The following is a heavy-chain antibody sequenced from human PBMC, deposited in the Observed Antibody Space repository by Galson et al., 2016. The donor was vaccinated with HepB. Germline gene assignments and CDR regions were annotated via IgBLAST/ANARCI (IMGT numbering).Heavy chain of an antibody. CDR1: GFTFSSYA. V-gene: IGHV3-23*01. D-gene: IGHD1-14*01. J-gene: IGHJ4*02. CDR3: AHGEVPYLRTTFDY. CDR2: ISASGDTT. Sequence: SLRLSCAASGFTFSSYAMTWVRQAPGKGLEWVSTISASGDTTYYADSVKGRFTISRDNAKNTLYLQMNSLRAEDTAVYYCAHGEVPYLRTTFDYWGQGTLVTVSS.